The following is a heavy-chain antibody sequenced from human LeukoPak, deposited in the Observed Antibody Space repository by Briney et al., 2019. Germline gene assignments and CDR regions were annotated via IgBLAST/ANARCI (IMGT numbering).Heavy chain of an antibody. V-gene: IGHV4-39*01. CDR1: GGSISSSSYY. CDR3: ARHQYSSSSDP. CDR2: IYYSGST. J-gene: IGHJ5*02. D-gene: IGHD6-6*01. Sequence: SETLSLTCTVSGGSISSSSYYWGWIRQPPGKGLEWIGSIYYSGSTYYNPSLKSRVTISVDTSKNQFSLKLSSVTAADTAVYYCARHQYSSSSDPWGQGTLVTVSS.